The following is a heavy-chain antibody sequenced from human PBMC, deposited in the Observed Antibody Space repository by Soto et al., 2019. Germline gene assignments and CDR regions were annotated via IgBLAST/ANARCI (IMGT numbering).Heavy chain of an antibody. Sequence: EAQLLESGGGLIRPGGSLRLSCAGSGLTFSNYGLTWVRQAQGKGLEWVSSISGDGTGTYYADSVKGRFTISRDNSKNMMYLQMNSLRAEDTAMYHCAKDPNGDYVGAFDDWGQGTLVTFSS. V-gene: IGHV3-23*01. CDR1: GLTFSNYG. CDR2: ISGDGTGT. D-gene: IGHD2-21*02. J-gene: IGHJ4*02. CDR3: AKDPNGDYVGAFDD.